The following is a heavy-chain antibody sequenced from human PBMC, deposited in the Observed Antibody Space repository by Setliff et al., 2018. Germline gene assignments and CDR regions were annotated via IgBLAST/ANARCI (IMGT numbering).Heavy chain of an antibody. J-gene: IGHJ6*02. D-gene: IGHD4-4*01. V-gene: IGHV1-69*10. CDR2: IIPILGIA. CDR3: ARESGPYSNYDYYYGMDV. CDR1: GGTFSSYA. Sequence: SVKVSCKASGGTFSSYAISWVRQAPGQGLEWMGGIIPILGIANYAQKFQGRVTITRDTSASTAYMELSSLRSEDTAVYYCARESGPYSNYDYYYGMDVWGQGTTVTVSS.